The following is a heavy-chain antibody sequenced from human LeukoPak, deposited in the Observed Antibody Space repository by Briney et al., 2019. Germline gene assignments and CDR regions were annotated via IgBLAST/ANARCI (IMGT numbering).Heavy chain of an antibody. V-gene: IGHV3-9*01. CDR2: ISWNSGSI. CDR1: GFTFDDYA. CDR3: AKSPGYGDYEFDY. J-gene: IGHJ4*02. Sequence: PGGSLRLSCAASGFTFDDYAMHWVRQAPGKGLVWVSGISWNSGSIGYADSVKGRFTISRDNAKNSLYLQMNSLRAEDTALYYCAKSPGYGDYEFDYWGQGTLVTVSS. D-gene: IGHD4-17*01.